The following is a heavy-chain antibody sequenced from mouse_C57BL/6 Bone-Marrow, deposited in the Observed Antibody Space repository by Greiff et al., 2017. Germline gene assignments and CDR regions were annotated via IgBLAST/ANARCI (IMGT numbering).Heavy chain of an antibody. CDR1: GFNIKDYN. CDR3: ARLMGIYYYGSSYFDY. CDR2: FDPGGGET. V-gene: IGHV14-2*01. D-gene: IGHD1-1*01. Sequence: EVQLQQSGAELVKPGASVKLSCTASGFNIKDYNMHWVKQRTEQGLEWIGRFDPGGGETKYAPKFKGKATLTADTSSNTAYLSLSSLTSEDTAVYYCARLMGIYYYGSSYFDYWGQGTTLTVSS. J-gene: IGHJ2*01.